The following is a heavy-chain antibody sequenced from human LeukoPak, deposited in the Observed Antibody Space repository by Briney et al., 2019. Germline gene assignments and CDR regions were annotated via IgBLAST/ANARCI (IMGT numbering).Heavy chain of an antibody. CDR3: AHSGSGSYSI. CDR2: IYWDGDK. V-gene: IGHV2-5*02. J-gene: IGHJ3*02. Sequence: SGRSLVQSTQTLALTFTISGFSCSSRGAGVGWNRQPSGNALGWLAYIYWDGDKRYSPSLKSRLTITKDTSKNQVVLTMTNMDPVDTATYYCAHSGSGSYSIWGQGTMVTVSS. CDR1: GFSCSSRGAG. D-gene: IGHD3-10*01.